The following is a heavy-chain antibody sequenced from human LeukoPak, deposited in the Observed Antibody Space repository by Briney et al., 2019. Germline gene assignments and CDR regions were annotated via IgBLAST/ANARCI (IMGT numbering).Heavy chain of an antibody. CDR1: GFTFSNYG. V-gene: IGHV3-33*01. CDR2: IWYDGSKK. J-gene: IGHJ4*02. D-gene: IGHD2-2*01. Sequence: PGGSLRLSCAASGFTFSNYGMFWVRQAPDKGLEWVAVIWYDGSKKYYVDSVKGRFTISREDSENTLYLQMNNLRAEDTAVYYCARDLCSTTSCLDYWGQGTLVTVSS. CDR3: ARDLCSTTSCLDY.